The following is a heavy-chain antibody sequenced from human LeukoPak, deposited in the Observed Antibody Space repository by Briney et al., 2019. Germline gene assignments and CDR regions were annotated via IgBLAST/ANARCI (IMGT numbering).Heavy chain of an antibody. Sequence: SETLSLTCTVSGGSISSSSYYWGWVRQPPGKGLEWIGNIYYSGSTYYNPSLKSRVTISVDTSKNQFSLKLTSVTAADTAVYYCARESTAGGGDYWGQGTLVTVSS. CDR1: GGSISSSSYY. CDR2: IYYSGST. J-gene: IGHJ4*02. D-gene: IGHD2-21*02. CDR3: ARESTAGGGDY. V-gene: IGHV4-39*07.